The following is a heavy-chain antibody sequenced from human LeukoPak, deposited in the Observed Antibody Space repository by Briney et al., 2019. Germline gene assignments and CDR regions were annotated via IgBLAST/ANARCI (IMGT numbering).Heavy chain of an antibody. J-gene: IGHJ6*03. V-gene: IGHV3-30*02. D-gene: IGHD3-16*01. CDR3: AKLKINYYYYMDV. CDR2: IRSDGRNK. Sequence: GGSLRLSCAASGSTFSSYGMQFSSYGMHWVRQAPGQGLEGVAFIRSDGRNKYYADSVKGRFTISRDNTKNTLYLQMNSLKPEDTAVYYCAKLKINYYYYMDVWGKGTTVIVSS. CDR1: GSTFSSYGMQFSSYG.